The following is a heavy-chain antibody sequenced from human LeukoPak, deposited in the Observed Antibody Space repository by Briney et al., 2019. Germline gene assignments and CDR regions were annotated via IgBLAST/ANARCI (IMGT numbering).Heavy chain of an antibody. D-gene: IGHD3-22*01. CDR1: GGSVSSYY. V-gene: IGHV4-59*02. CDR2: IYYSGST. CDR3: ARDHSYYDSSGPYYYYGMDV. Sequence: PSETLSLTCTVSGGSVSSYYWSWIRQAPGKGLEWIGYIYYSGSTNYNPSLKSRVTISVDTSKNQFSLKLSSVTAADTAVYYCARDHSYYDSSGPYYYYGMDVWGQGTTVTVSS. J-gene: IGHJ6*02.